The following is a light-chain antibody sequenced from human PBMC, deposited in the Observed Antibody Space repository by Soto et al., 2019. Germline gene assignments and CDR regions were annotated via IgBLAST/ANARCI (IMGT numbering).Light chain of an antibody. CDR2: DAS. Sequence: EIVLTQSPATLSLSPGERATLSCGASQSFGSSYSYLAWYQQKPGLAPRLLIYDASSRATGIPDKFSGSGSGTDFTLTISRLEPEDFAVYYCQQYGSSPITFGQGTRLEIK. CDR1: QSFGSSYSY. J-gene: IGKJ5*01. V-gene: IGKV3D-20*01. CDR3: QQYGSSPIT.